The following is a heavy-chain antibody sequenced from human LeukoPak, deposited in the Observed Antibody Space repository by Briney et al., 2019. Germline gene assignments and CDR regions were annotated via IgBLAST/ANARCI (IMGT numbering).Heavy chain of an antibody. CDR2: INPNSGGT. CDR3: ARDMYSSGWYEDY. CDR1: GYTFTGYY. J-gene: IGHJ4*02. Sequence: GASVKVSCKASGYTFTGYYMHWVRQAPGQGLEWMGWINPNSGGTNYAQKFQGRVTMTRDTSISTAYMELSRLRSDDTAVYYCARDMYSSGWYEDYWGQGTLVTVSS. D-gene: IGHD6-19*01. V-gene: IGHV1-2*02.